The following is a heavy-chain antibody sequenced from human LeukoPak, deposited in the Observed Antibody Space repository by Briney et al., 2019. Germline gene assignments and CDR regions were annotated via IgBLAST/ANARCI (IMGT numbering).Heavy chain of an antibody. J-gene: IGHJ3*02. Sequence: ASVKVSCKASGYTFTGYYMHWVRQAPGQGLEWMGWINPNSGGTNYARKFQGRVTMTRDTSISTAYMELSRLRSDDTAVYYCARGRDGYNLGAFDIWGQGTMVTVSS. CDR1: GYTFTGYY. CDR2: INPNSGGT. V-gene: IGHV1-2*02. CDR3: ARGRDGYNLGAFDI. D-gene: IGHD5-24*01.